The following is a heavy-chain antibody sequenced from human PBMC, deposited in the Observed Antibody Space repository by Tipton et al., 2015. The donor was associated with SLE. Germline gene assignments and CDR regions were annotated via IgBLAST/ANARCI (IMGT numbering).Heavy chain of an antibody. D-gene: IGHD3-10*01. CDR3: ARDGPGMMGYFDL. CDR2: IYYSGST. Sequence: TLSLTCTVSGGSISSSSYYWGWIRQPPGKGLEWIGSIYYSGSTYSNPSLKSRVTISVDTSKNQFSLKLSSVTAADTAVYYCARDGPGMMGYFDLWGRGTLVTVSS. CDR1: GGSISSSSYY. J-gene: IGHJ2*01. V-gene: IGHV4-39*07.